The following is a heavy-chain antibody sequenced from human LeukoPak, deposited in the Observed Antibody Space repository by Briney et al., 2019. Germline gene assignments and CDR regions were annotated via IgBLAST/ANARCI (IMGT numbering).Heavy chain of an antibody. D-gene: IGHD1-26*01. Sequence: GESLKISCRGSGYNFPAYWIGWVRQMPGKGLEWLGIIYPGDSDTRYSPSFQGQVTISADKSISTAYLQWSSLRASDTAMYYCARQGRGSYRRDFDYWGQGTLVTVSS. CDR3: ARQGRGSYRRDFDY. J-gene: IGHJ4*02. CDR2: IYPGDSDT. V-gene: IGHV5-51*01. CDR1: GYNFPAYW.